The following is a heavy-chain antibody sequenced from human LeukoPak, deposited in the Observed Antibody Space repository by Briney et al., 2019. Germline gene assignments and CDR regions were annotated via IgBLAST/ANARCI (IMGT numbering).Heavy chain of an antibody. V-gene: IGHV5-51*01. CDR1: GSTFTSYW. J-gene: IGHJ3*02. Sequence: GEPLKISGQGSGSTFTSYWIGWARKLPGKGREWMGIIYAGDSDTRYSPSFQGQVTISANKSISTSYLQWSTLKPSDTAMYYWARHVDPPDAFDIWGQGTMFTVSS. D-gene: IGHD2-15*01. CDR2: IYAGDSDT. CDR3: ARHVDPPDAFDI.